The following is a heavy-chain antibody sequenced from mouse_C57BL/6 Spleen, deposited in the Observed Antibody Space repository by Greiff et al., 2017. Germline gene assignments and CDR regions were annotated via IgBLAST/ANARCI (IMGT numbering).Heavy chain of an antibody. Sequence: QVQLKQPGAELVKPGASVKVSCKASGYTFTSYWMHWVKQRPGQGLEWIGRIHPSDSDTNYNQKFKVKTTLTVDKSSSTAYMQLSSLTSEDSAVYDCAIDYGSRYEYFDVWGTGTTVTVSS. J-gene: IGHJ1*03. CDR2: IHPSDSDT. CDR3: AIDYGSRYEYFDV. V-gene: IGHV1-74*01. CDR1: GYTFTSYW. D-gene: IGHD1-1*01.